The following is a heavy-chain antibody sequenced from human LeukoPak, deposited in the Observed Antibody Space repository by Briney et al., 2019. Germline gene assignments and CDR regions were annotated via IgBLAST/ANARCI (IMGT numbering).Heavy chain of an antibody. CDR3: ARVTVWSGWYVDY. V-gene: IGHV4-59*10. D-gene: IGHD6-19*01. CDR2: IYTSGST. CDR1: GGSFSGYY. J-gene: IGHJ4*02. Sequence: SETLSLTCAVYGGSFSGYYWSWIRQPAGKGLEWIGRIYTSGSTNYNPSLKSRVTMSVDTSKNQFSLKLSSVTAADTAVYYCARVTVWSGWYVDYWGQGTLVTVSS.